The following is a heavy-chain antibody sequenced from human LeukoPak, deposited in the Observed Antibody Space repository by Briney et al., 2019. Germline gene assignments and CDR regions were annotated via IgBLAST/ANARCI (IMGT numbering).Heavy chain of an antibody. J-gene: IGHJ4*02. CDR2: IYHSGST. D-gene: IGHD5-18*01. CDR3: ARATAYGYIFTVDY. Sequence: SETLSLTCAVSGGSISSSNWWSWVRQPPGKGLEWIGEIYHSGSTNYNPSLKSRVTISVDKSKNQFSLKLCSVTAADTAVYYCARATAYGYIFTVDYWGQGTLVTVSS. V-gene: IGHV4-4*02. CDR1: GGSISSSNW.